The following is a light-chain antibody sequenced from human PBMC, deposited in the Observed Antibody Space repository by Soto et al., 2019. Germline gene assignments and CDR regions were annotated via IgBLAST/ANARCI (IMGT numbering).Light chain of an antibody. V-gene: IGLV1-36*01. CDR1: SSNIGNNA. J-gene: IGLJ1*01. CDR3: AVWDDSLNAYV. Sequence: LTQPPSVSEAPSQRVTISCSGSSSNIGNNAVNWYQQLPGKSPKLLIYYDNLLPSGVSDRFSGSKSGTSASLAISGLQSEDEADYYCAVWDDSLNAYVFGIGTKVTVL. CDR2: YDN.